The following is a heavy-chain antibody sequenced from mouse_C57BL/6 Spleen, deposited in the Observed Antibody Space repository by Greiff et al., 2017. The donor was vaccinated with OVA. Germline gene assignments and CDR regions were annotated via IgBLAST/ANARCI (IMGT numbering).Heavy chain of an antibody. Sequence: VKLQQSGAELARPGASVKLSCKASGYTFTSYGISWVKQRTGQGLEWIGEIYPRSGNTYYNEKFKGKATLTADKSSSTAYMELRSLTSEDSAVYFCARGPYDYDYAMDYWGQGTSVTVSS. J-gene: IGHJ4*01. CDR3: ARGPYDYDYAMDY. V-gene: IGHV1-81*01. D-gene: IGHD2-4*01. CDR2: IYPRSGNT. CDR1: GYTFTSYG.